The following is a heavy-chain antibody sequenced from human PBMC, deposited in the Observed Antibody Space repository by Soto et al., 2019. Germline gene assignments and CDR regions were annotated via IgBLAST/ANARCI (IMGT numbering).Heavy chain of an antibody. J-gene: IGHJ4*02. V-gene: IGHV3-48*03. CDR3: ASSTVMGN. D-gene: IGHD5-18*01. Sequence: LRLSCAASGFTFSSSEMNWVRQAPGKGLEWISYITSSGSTIYYADSVKGRFTISRDNAKNSLYLQMNSLRAEDMAVYYCASSTVMGNWGQGTLVTVSS. CDR1: GFTFSSSE. CDR2: ITSSGSTI.